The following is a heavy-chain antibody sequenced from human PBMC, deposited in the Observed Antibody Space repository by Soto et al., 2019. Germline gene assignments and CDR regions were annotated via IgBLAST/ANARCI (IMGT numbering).Heavy chain of an antibody. J-gene: IGHJ6*02. CDR2: INHSGST. CDR1: GGSFSGYY. V-gene: IGHV4-34*01. D-gene: IGHD3-3*01. CDR3: ARGLVLRLLEWSHYYYYYGMDV. Sequence: QVQLQQWGAGLLKPSETLSLTCAVYGGSFSGYYWSWIRQPPGKGLEWIGEINHSGSTNYDPSRRSRVTISVVTSTNQFSLKLSSVTAADTSVYYCARGLVLRLLEWSHYYYYYGMDVWGQGTKVTVSS.